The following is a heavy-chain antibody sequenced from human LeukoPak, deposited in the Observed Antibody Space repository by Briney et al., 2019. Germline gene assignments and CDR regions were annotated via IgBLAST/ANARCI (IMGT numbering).Heavy chain of an antibody. CDR2: ISGSAHDV. Sequence: GGSLRLSCAASGFTFSDFYMTWIRQAPGKGLELLSYISGSAHDVNYIDSVRGRFTISRDNAKNSLYLQMNSLRAEDTAVYYCARRGGISFDWLWKIGEGEIDYWGQGTLVTVSS. J-gene: IGHJ4*02. V-gene: IGHV3-11*06. D-gene: IGHD3-9*01. CDR3: ARRGGISFDWLWKIGEGEIDY. CDR1: GFTFSDFY.